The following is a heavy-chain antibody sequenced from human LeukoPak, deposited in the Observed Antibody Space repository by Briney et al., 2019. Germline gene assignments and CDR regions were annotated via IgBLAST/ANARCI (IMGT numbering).Heavy chain of an antibody. Sequence: GASVKVSCKASGYTFTGYYMHWVRQAPGQGLEWMGWINPNSGGTNYAQKFQGRVTMTRDTSISTAYMELSRLRSDDTAVYYCARCGLGYCSSTSCYDYYYYGMDVWGQGTTVTVSS. D-gene: IGHD2-2*01. CDR3: ARCGLGYCSSTSCYDYYYYGMDV. J-gene: IGHJ6*02. CDR2: INPNSGGT. CDR1: GYTFTGYY. V-gene: IGHV1-2*02.